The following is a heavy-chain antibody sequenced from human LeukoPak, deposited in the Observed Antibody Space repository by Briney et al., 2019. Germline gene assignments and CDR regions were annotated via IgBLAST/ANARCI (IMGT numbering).Heavy chain of an antibody. CDR3: ARHRGPFLGYCSSTSCPLGYFDL. Sequence: SETLSLTCTVSGGSISSYYWSWIRQPPGKGLEWIGSIYHSGSTYYNPSLKSRVTISVDTSKNQFSLKLSSVTAADTAVYYCARHRGPFLGYCSSTSCPLGYFDLWGRGTLVTVSS. CDR1: GGSISSYY. D-gene: IGHD2-2*01. J-gene: IGHJ2*01. V-gene: IGHV4-59*04. CDR2: IYHSGST.